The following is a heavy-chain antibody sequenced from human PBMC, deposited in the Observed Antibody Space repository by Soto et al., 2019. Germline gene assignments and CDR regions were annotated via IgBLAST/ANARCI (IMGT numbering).Heavy chain of an antibody. D-gene: IGHD4-17*01. J-gene: IGHJ6*04. Sequence: QVQLQESGPGLVKPSGTLSLTCAVSGCSISSNNWWSWVRQPPGKGLEWIGEIYPSGSTNYNPSLKSRVTISVDKSKNQFSLKLSSLTAADTDVYDCARVNGGYYSGRDVWGKGTTVTVSS. CDR3: ARVNGGYYSGRDV. CDR1: GCSISSNNW. V-gene: IGHV4-4*02. CDR2: IYPSGST.